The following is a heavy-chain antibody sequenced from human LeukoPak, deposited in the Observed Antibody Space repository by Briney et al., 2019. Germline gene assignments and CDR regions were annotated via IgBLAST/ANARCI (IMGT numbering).Heavy chain of an antibody. CDR3: ARHLGEAVWAKLDI. Sequence: SETLSLTCAVYGGSFSNYYWSWIRQAPGKGLEWIGEVDHLGRTTYTPSLKRRATISVDTSKNQFSLNLRSVTAADTAVYYCARHLGEAVWAKLDIWGQGTMVTVSS. D-gene: IGHD4-17*01. CDR1: GGSFSNYY. V-gene: IGHV4-34*01. J-gene: IGHJ3*02. CDR2: VDHLGRT.